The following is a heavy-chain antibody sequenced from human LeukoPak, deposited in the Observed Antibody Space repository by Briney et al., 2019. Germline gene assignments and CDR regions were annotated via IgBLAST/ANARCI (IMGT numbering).Heavy chain of an antibody. CDR3: ARDSGFSGTQRGEY. V-gene: IGHV3-30*03. CDR2: ISYDGSNK. J-gene: IGHJ4*02. Sequence: PGGSLRLSCAASGFTFSSYGMHWVRQAPGKGLEWVAVISYDGSNKYYADPVKGRFTISRDNSKNTLYLQMNSLRAEDTAVYYCARDSGFSGTQRGEYWGQGTLVTVSS. D-gene: IGHD3/OR15-3a*01. CDR1: GFTFSSYG.